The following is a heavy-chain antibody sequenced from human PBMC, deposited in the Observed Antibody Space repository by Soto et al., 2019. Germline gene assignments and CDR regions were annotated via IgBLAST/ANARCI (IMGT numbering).Heavy chain of an antibody. Sequence: SVKVSCKASGGTFSSYTISWVRQAPGQGLEWMGRIIPILGIANYAQKFQGRVTITADKSTSTAYMELSSLRSEDTAVYYCARDIEVDTAMVTLDYWGQGTLVTVSS. CDR1: GGTFSSYT. CDR2: IIPILGIA. CDR3: ARDIEVDTAMVTLDY. J-gene: IGHJ4*02. D-gene: IGHD5-18*01. V-gene: IGHV1-69*04.